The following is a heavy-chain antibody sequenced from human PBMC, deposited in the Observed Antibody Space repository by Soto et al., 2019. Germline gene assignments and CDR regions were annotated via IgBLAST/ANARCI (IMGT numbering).Heavy chain of an antibody. Sequence: SETLSLTCSVSGVSISKTSYYWGWIRQPPGKGLEWVGTIYFSGSTFYNPSLKSRVTISIDTSKNQFSLRLSSVTAADTAVYYCARHGSYWGQGTLVTVSS. CDR1: GVSISKTSYY. CDR3: ARHGSY. J-gene: IGHJ4*02. V-gene: IGHV4-39*01. CDR2: IYFSGST.